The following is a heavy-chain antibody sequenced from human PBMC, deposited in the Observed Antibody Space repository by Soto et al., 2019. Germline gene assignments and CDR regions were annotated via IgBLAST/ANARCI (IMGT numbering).Heavy chain of an antibody. J-gene: IGHJ4*02. CDR1: GFTFSNYW. D-gene: IGHD2-15*01. Sequence: GWSLRLSCAASGFTFSNYWMHWVRQAPGKGLVWVSRINSDGSSTNYVDSVKGRFTISRDNAKNTLYLQMNSLRAEDTAVYYCASVRVVEAATNFDSWGQGTLVTVSS. CDR3: ASVRVVEAATNFDS. V-gene: IGHV3-74*01. CDR2: INSDGSST.